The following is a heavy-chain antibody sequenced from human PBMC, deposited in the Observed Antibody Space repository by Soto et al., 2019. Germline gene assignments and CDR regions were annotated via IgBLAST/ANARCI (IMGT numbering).Heavy chain of an antibody. CDR3: ARDLGGSGYYVH. D-gene: IGHD3-22*01. CDR2: INPIFGTA. Sequence: SVKVSCKASGYTFTGYYMHWVRQAPGQGLEWMGWINPIFGTANYAQKFQGRVTITADESTSTAYMELSSLRSEDTAVYYCARDLGGSGYYVHWGLGTLVTVSS. CDR1: GYTFTGYY. J-gene: IGHJ4*02. V-gene: IGHV1-69*13.